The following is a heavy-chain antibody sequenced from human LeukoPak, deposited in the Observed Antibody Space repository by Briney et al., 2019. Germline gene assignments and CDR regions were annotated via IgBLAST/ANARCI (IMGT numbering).Heavy chain of an antibody. CDR2: IKSKGDGETT. D-gene: IGHD3-10*01. Sequence: GGSLRLSCAASGFTFTNAWMSWVRQAPGKGLEWVGRIKSKGDGETTDCAAPVKGRFTMSRDDSKATLFLQIHSLETEDTAMYYCTTDLGLTMIRGVIVSWGQGTLVTVSS. CDR3: TTDLGLTMIRGVIVS. J-gene: IGHJ4*02. CDR1: GFTFTNAW. V-gene: IGHV3-15*01.